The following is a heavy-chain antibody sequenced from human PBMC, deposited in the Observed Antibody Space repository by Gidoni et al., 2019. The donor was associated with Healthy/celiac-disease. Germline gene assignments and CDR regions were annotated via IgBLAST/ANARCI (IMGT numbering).Heavy chain of an antibody. V-gene: IGHV3-9*01. Sequence: EVQLVESGGGLVQPGRSLRPSCAASGFTFADYAMHWVRQAPGKGLEWVSGISWNSGSIGYADSVKGRFTISRDNAKNSLYLQMNSLRAEDTALYYCAKARYSSGWYSFDYWGQGTLVTVSS. J-gene: IGHJ4*02. D-gene: IGHD6-19*01. CDR2: ISWNSGSI. CDR3: AKARYSSGWYSFDY. CDR1: GFTFADYA.